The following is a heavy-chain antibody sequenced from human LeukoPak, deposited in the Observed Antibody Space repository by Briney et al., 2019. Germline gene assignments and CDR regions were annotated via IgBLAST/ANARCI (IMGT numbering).Heavy chain of an antibody. V-gene: IGHV1-46*01. J-gene: IGHJ4*02. CDR1: GYTFTSYY. Sequence: ASVKVSCKASGYTFTSYYRHWVRQAPGQGLEWMGIINPSGGSTSYAQKFQGRVTMNRDMSTSTVYMELSSLTSEDPAVYYCARDAPPARYCSGGSCYSGARAGYYFDYWGQGTLVTVSS. D-gene: IGHD2-15*01. CDR3: ARDAPPARYCSGGSCYSGARAGYYFDY. CDR2: INPSGGST.